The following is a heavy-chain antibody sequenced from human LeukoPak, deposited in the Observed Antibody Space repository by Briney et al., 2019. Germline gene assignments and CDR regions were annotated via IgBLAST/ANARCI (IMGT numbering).Heavy chain of an antibody. V-gene: IGHV3-23*01. Sequence: GGSLRLSCAASGFTFSSYAVSGVRQAPGKGLQWVSAITDGGGRTYYADSVKGRFTICRDNSKNTLYLQMSSLRAEDTAVYYCAIDSLIAEASDYWGQGTLVTVSS. CDR1: GFTFSSYA. J-gene: IGHJ4*02. CDR2: ITDGGGRT. D-gene: IGHD6-13*01. CDR3: AIDSLIAEASDY.